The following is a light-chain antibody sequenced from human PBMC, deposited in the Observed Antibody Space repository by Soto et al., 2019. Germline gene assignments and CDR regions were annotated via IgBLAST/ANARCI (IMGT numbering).Light chain of an antibody. CDR2: KAS. CDR3: QQYSKEST. V-gene: IGKV1-5*03. J-gene: IGKJ2*01. Sequence: DVEMTQSPSTLPTSIGDRVTINCRASQNVSNWLAWYQQKPGKAPKRLIYKASRLESGVPSRFSASGSGTDFTLTFNSLQSDDFATYFCQQYSKESTFGQGTKLEIK. CDR1: QNVSNW.